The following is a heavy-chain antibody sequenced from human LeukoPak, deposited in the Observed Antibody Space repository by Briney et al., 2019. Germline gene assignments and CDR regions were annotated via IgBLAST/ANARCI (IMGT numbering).Heavy chain of an antibody. Sequence: GSLRLSCAASGFTFSNSAMSWVRQAPGKGLEWVSTLSGSGITTYYADSVKGRFTISRDNSKNTLYLQMNSLRAEDTAVYDCAKGIYSSGWSYFDYWGHGTLVTVSS. J-gene: IGHJ4*01. CDR3: AKGIYSSGWSYFDY. V-gene: IGHV3-23*01. CDR1: GFTFSNSA. D-gene: IGHD6-19*01. CDR2: LSGSGITT.